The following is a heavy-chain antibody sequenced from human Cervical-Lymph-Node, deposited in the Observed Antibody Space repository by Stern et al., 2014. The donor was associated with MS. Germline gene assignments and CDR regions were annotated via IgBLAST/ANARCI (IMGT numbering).Heavy chain of an antibody. D-gene: IGHD3-16*01. V-gene: IGHV1-2*06. J-gene: IGHJ4*02. Sequence: QVQLVQSGTEVRKPGASVRVSCKSSGLTFVDQFIHWVRQAPGQDFEWMGRINCNSGGTNYDTKFRGRVTMTRDTASTTTYLEIHNVKSDDTAVYYCVRGLPIQWGQGTLIIVSS. CDR1: GLTFVDQF. CDR3: VRGLPIQ. CDR2: INCNSGGT.